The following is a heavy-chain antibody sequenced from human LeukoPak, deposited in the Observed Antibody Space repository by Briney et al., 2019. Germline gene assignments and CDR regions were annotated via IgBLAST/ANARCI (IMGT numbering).Heavy chain of an antibody. V-gene: IGHV3-7*03. Sequence: GGSLRLSCAASGFALSSHWMTWVRQVPGRGPEWVANVNRDGSETYYLDSVKGRFTISKDNAKNSLYLQMNSLRAEDTALYHCARNNAMDVWGQGTTVTVSS. CDR3: ARNNAMDV. J-gene: IGHJ6*02. CDR2: VNRDGSET. D-gene: IGHD2-8*01. CDR1: GFALSSHW.